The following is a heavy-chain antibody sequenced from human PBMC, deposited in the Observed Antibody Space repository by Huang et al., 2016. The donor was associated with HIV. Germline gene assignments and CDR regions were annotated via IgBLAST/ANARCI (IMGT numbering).Heavy chain of an antibody. CDR2: IYHSGST. CDR3: ARHQAYGYYFRGFDV. V-gene: IGHV4-39*01. J-gene: IGHJ3*01. CDR1: GGSIISKYHH. Sequence: QVQLEESGPGLVKPSETLSLTCTVSGGSIISKYHHWGWIRQPPGKSLEWIGSIYHSGSTHYNPSLKIRVTISVDTSENHFFLRLNSTVAADTAVYYCARHQAYGYYFRGFDVWGQGAIVTVSS. D-gene: IGHD5-18*01.